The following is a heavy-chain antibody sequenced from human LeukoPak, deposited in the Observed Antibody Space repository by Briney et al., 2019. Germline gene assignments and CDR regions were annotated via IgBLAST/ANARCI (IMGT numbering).Heavy chain of an antibody. D-gene: IGHD4-17*01. J-gene: IGHJ4*02. CDR2: IKQDGSEK. CDR3: AKGTGSAVGSTDFDY. V-gene: IGHV3-7*01. CDR1: GFTFSNYG. Sequence: GGSLRLSCAASGFTFSNYGMSWVRQAPGKGLEWVASIKQDGSEKFYVDSVKGRFTISRDNSKNTLYLQMNSPRAEDTAVYYCAKGTGSAVGSTDFDYWGQGTLVTVSS.